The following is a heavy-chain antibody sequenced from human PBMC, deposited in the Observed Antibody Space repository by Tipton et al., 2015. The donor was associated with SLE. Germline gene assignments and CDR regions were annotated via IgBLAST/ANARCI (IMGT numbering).Heavy chain of an antibody. CDR2: IYPSGST. D-gene: IGHD3-10*01. Sequence: TLSLTCVVSGYSIRSGYYWGWIRQPPGKGLEWIGYIYPSGSTNNNPSLKSRVTISVDTSKNQFSLKLSSVTAADTAVYYCAAMFYYASGKFDPWGQGTLVTVSS. J-gene: IGHJ5*02. CDR3: AAMFYYASGKFDP. V-gene: IGHV4-38-2*01. CDR1: GYSIRSGYY.